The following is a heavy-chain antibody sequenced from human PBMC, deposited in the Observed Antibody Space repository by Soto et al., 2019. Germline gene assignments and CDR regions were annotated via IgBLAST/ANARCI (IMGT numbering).Heavy chain of an antibody. V-gene: IGHV3-43*01. J-gene: IGHJ4*01. CDR1: GFIFDDFT. CDR3: AKDEGAAVESPGD. CDR2: INWDGRIA. D-gene: IGHD6-13*01. Sequence: SGGSLRLSCAAYGFIFDDFTMHWVRLVPGKGLQWVSYINWDGRIAMYADSVKGRFTISRDNTNNHLYLQMNSLRSDDTALYYCAKDEGAAVESPGDWGHGTLVTVSS.